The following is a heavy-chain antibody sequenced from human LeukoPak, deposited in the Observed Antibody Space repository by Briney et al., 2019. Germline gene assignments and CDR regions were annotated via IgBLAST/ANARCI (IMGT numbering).Heavy chain of an antibody. J-gene: IGHJ4*02. Sequence: SETLSLTCTVSGGSISSGSYYWSWIRQPAGKGLEWIGRIYTGGSTNYNPSLKSRVTISVDTSKNQFSLKLSSVTAADTAVYYCAREGDSSGFYYWGQGTLVTVSS. CDR3: AREGDSSGFYY. D-gene: IGHD6-19*01. V-gene: IGHV4-61*02. CDR2: IYTGGST. CDR1: GGSISSGSYY.